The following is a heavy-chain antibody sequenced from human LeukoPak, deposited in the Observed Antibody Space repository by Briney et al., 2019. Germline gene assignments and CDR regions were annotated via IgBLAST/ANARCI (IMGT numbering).Heavy chain of an antibody. V-gene: IGHV3-9*01. CDR1: GLTFDDYA. D-gene: IGHD2-2*01. J-gene: IGHJ3*02. CDR3: AKVGIYCSSTSCDSLGAFDI. CDR2: ISWNSGSI. Sequence: GRSLRLSCAASGLTFDDYAMHWVRQAPGKGLEWVSGISWNSGSIGYADSVKGRFTISRDNAKNSLYLQMNSLRAEDTALYYCAKVGIYCSSTSCDSLGAFDIWGQGTMVTVSP.